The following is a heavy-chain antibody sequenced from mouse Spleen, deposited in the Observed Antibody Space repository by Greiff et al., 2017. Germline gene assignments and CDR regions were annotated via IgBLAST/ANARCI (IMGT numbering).Heavy chain of an antibody. D-gene: IGHD2-12*01. CDR3: ARDPSYSYYSYDGDYYAMDY. CDR2: IYPRDGST. V-gene: IGHV1-78*01. Sequence: VQLQQSDAELVKPGASVKISCKVSGYTFTDHTIHWMKQRPEQGLEWIGYIYPRDGSTKYNEKFKGKATLTADKSSSTAYMQLNSLTSEDSAVYFCARDPSYSYYSYDGDYYAMDYWGQGTSVTVSS. CDR1: GYTFTDHT. J-gene: IGHJ4*01.